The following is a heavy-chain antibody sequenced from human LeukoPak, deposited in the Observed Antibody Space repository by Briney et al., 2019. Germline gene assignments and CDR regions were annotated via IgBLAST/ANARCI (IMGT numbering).Heavy chain of an antibody. V-gene: IGHV3-53*01. J-gene: IGHJ4*02. CDR2: IYSGGST. D-gene: IGHD4-17*01. CDR3: ARAIYDYGDYHY. CDR1: GFTVSNNY. Sequence: GGSLRLSCAASGFTVSNNYMMWVRQAPGKGLEWVSVIYSGGSTYYADSVKGRFTISRDNSKNTLYLQMNSLRAEDTAVYYCARAIYDYGDYHYWGQGTLVTVSS.